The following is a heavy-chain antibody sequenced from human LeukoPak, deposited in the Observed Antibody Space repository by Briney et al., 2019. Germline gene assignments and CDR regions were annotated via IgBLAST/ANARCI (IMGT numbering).Heavy chain of an antibody. V-gene: IGHV3-23*01. D-gene: IGHD3-16*01. Sequence: GGSLRLSCAASGFTFSSYAITWVRQAPGKGLEWVSAISGSGGTTYYADSVKGRFTISRDNSKNTLYLQMNSLRAEDTAVYYCVLRGGATDYWGQGTLVTVSS. CDR2: ISGSGGTT. CDR3: VLRGGATDY. CDR1: GFTFSSYA. J-gene: IGHJ4*02.